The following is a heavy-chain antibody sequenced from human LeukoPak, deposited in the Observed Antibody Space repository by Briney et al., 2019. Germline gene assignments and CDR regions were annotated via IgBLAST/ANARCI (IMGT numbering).Heavy chain of an antibody. CDR3: ASCGGDCYRAFDI. V-gene: IGHV4-4*08. Sequence: SETLSLTCTVSGGSISNYYWSWIRQPPGKGLEWIGRIYTSGSTNYNPSLKSRVTISVDTSKNQFSLKLSSVTAADTAVYYCASCGGDCYRAFDIWGQGTMVTVSS. CDR2: IYTSGST. J-gene: IGHJ3*02. D-gene: IGHD2-21*01. CDR1: GGSISNYY.